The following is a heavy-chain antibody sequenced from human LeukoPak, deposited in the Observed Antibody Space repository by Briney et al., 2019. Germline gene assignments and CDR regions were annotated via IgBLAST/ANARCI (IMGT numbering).Heavy chain of an antibody. CDR2: IYYSGST. J-gene: IGHJ5*02. D-gene: IGHD3-3*01. V-gene: IGHV4-59*08. CDR1: GGSISSYY. CDR3: ARIGPYYDFWSGYYTGHWFDP. Sequence: SETLSLTCTVSGGSISSYYWSWIRQPPGKGLEWIGYIYYSGSTNYNPSLKSRVTISVDTSKNPFSLKLSSVTAADTAVYYCARIGPYYDFWSGYYTGHWFDPWGQGTLVTVSS.